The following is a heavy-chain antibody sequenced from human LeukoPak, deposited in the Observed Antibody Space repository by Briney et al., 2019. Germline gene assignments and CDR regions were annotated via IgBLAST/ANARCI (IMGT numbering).Heavy chain of an antibody. V-gene: IGHV4-39*07. CDR1: GGSISSSSYY. CDR2: IYYSGST. CDR3: ARGCGSVPGSGNLTTKSKDGNCTSGPYYFDY. J-gene: IGHJ4*02. Sequence: SETLSLTCTVSGGSISSSSYYWGWIRQPPGKGLEWIGSIYYSGSTNYNPSLKSRVTISVDTSKNQFSLKLSSVTAADTAVYYCARGCGSVPGSGNLTTKSKDGNCTSGPYYFDYWGQGTLVTVSS. D-gene: IGHD2-8*01.